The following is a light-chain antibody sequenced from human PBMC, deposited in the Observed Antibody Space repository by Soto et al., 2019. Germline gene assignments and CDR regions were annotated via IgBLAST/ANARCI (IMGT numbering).Light chain of an antibody. J-gene: IGLJ3*02. V-gene: IGLV2-8*01. CDR3: CSYTGSNNRV. CDR2: EVS. CDR1: SSDVGGYNY. Sequence: QSALTQPPSASGSPGQSVTISCIGTSSDVGGYNYVSWYQQHPGKAPQLMIYEVSKRPSGVPDRFSGSKSGNTASLTVSGLQDEDEADYCCCSYTGSNNRVFGGGTKLTVL.